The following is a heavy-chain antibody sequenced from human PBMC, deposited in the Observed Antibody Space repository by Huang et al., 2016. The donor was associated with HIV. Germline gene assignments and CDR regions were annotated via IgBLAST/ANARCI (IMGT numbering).Heavy chain of an antibody. D-gene: IGHD6-13*01. CDR2: IKTNTGNP. CDR3: ARGVSSWPNSDY. V-gene: IGHV7-4-1*02. CDR1: GYTFTNYA. Sequence: QVQMVQSGSELKKPGASVKVSCKASGYTFTNYAMNWVRQATGKGRAWMGWIKTNTGNPTYAQGCTGRFVFSWDASVSTAYLQISRLKAEDTAMYYCARGVSSWPNSDYWGQGTLVTVSS. J-gene: IGHJ4*02.